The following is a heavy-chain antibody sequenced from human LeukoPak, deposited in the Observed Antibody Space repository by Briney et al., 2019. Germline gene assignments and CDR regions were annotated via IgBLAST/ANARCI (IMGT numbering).Heavy chain of an antibody. CDR2: INHTGRT. Sequence: SETLSLTCAVYGGSFSGFYWSWIRQPPGKGLEYIGEINHTGRTNYNPSLKSRVTISVDTSKNLFSLKLSSVTAADTAVYYCARVTGYMIEDYFDYWGQGILVTVSS. J-gene: IGHJ4*02. CDR3: ARVTGYMIEDYFDY. V-gene: IGHV4-34*01. D-gene: IGHD3-9*01. CDR1: GGSFSGFY.